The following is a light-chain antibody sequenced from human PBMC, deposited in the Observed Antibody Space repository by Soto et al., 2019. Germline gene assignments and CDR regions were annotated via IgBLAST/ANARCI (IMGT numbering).Light chain of an antibody. V-gene: IGKV3-20*01. J-gene: IGKJ1*01. CDR2: GAS. CDR1: QSVSSN. CDR3: QQYGSSRT. Sequence: ERVLTQSPATLSVSPGERATLSCRASQSVSSNLSLYEQKPDQAPRLLRYGASGRGTGIPDRVSGSGSGTAFTLTISRLEPEDFAIYYCQQYGSSRTFGQGTKV.